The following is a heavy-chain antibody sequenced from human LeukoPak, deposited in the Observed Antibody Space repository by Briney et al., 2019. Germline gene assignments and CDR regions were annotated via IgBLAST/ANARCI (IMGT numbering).Heavy chain of an antibody. CDR1: GFTFSNYW. CDR2: VYENGSP. D-gene: IGHD1-26*01. CDR3: ARDSRLGPRAGDFDI. Sequence: GSLRLSCAASGFTFSNYWMYWVRQAPGKGLEWIGYVYENGSPNYNPSLRSRVTISADLSKNQLSLRVASVSATDTAVYYCARDSRLGPRAGDFDIWGRGSMVTVSS. V-gene: IGHV4-59*01. J-gene: IGHJ3*02.